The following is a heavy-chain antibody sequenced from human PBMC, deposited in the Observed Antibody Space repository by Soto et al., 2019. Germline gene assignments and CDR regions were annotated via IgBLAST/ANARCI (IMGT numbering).Heavy chain of an antibody. D-gene: IGHD6-13*01. V-gene: IGHV3-23*01. CDR3: AKDLAAGFYYYYGTDV. CDR2: ISGSGGST. J-gene: IGHJ6*02. CDR1: GFTFSSYA. Sequence: GGSLRLSCAASGFTFSSYAMSWVRQAPGKGLEWVSAISGSGGSTYYADSVKGRFTISRDNSKNTLYLQMNSLRAEDTAVYYCAKDLAAGFYYYYGTDVWGQGTTVTLSS.